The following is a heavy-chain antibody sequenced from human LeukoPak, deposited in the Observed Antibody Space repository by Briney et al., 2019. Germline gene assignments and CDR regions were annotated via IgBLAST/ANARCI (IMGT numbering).Heavy chain of an antibody. CDR3: AKDSYVHSGSYYYYYMDV. CDR2: ISWNSGSI. Sequence: PGGSLRLSCAASGFTFDDYAMHWVRQAPGKGLEWVSGISWNSGSIGYADSVKGRFTISRDNAKNSLYLQMNSLRAEDTALYYCAKDSYVHSGSYYYYYMDVWGKGTTVTISS. D-gene: IGHD3-10*01. V-gene: IGHV3-9*01. J-gene: IGHJ6*03. CDR1: GFTFDDYA.